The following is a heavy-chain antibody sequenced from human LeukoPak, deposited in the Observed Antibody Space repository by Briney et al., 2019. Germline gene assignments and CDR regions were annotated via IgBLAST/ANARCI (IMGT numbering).Heavy chain of an antibody. V-gene: IGHV4-39*01. D-gene: IGHD2-2*01. J-gene: IGHJ4*02. Sequence: SETLSLTCTVSGGSISSSSYYWGWIRQPPGKGLEWIGSIYYSGSTYYNPSLKSRVTISVDTSKNQFSLKLSSVTAADTAVSYCARHGSGPNTKKVEVPAANDFWGQGTLVTVSS. CDR2: IYYSGST. CDR1: GGSISSSSYY. CDR3: ARHGSGPNTKKVEVPAANDF.